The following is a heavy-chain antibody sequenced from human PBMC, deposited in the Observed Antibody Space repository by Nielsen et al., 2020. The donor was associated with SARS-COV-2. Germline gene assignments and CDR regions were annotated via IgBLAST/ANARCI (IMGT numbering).Heavy chain of an antibody. CDR1: GFTFDDYG. CDR2: INWNGGST. CDR3: ARVMDPLYYYYGTDV. Sequence: GESLKISCAASGFTFDDYGMSWVRQAPGKGLEWVSGINWNGGSTGYADSVKGRFTISRDNAKNSLYLQMNSLRAEDTALYHCARVMDPLYYYYGTDVWGQGTTVTVSS. D-gene: IGHD3/OR15-3a*01. V-gene: IGHV3-20*01. J-gene: IGHJ6*02.